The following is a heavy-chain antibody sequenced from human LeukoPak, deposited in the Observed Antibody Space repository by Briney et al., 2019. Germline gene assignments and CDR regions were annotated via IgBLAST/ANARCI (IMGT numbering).Heavy chain of an antibody. D-gene: IGHD3-10*01. CDR3: ASTMVRGVIDAFDV. V-gene: IGHV3-53*01. Sequence: GGSLRLSCAASGFTVSSNYMSWVRQAPGKGLEWVSVIYSGGSTYYADSVKGRFTISRDNSKNTLYLQMNSLRDDDTAVYYCASTMVRGVIDAFDVWGQGAMVTVSS. CDR2: IYSGGST. J-gene: IGHJ3*01. CDR1: GFTVSSNY.